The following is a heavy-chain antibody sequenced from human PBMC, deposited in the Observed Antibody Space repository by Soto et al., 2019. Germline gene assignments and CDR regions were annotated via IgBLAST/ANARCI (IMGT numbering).Heavy chain of an antibody. Sequence: PSETLSLTCAVYGGSFSGYYWSWIRQPPGKGLEWIGEINHSGSTNYNPSLKSRVTISVDTSKNQFSLKLSSVTAADTAVYYCARGRLLWFGELLYPWGQGTLVTVS. CDR3: ARGRLLWFGELLYP. V-gene: IGHV4-34*01. CDR1: GGSFSGYY. J-gene: IGHJ5*02. D-gene: IGHD3-10*01. CDR2: INHSGST.